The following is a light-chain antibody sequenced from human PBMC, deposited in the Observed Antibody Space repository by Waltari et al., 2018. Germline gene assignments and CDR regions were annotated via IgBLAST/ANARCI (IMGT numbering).Light chain of an antibody. CDR2: KDT. V-gene: IGLV3-27*01. Sequence: YDLAQPFSVSVSPGQTATSTCSGDVLADKTVRWLQQRPGQSPILILYKDTERPSGIPERFSGSSSGSTVTLTIRGALPEDEADYHCHAAADNNWFFGGGTKLTVL. CDR3: HAAADNNWF. CDR1: VLADKT. J-gene: IGLJ2*01.